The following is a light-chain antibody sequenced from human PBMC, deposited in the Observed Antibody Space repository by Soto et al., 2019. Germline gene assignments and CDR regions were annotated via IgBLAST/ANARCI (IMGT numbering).Light chain of an antibody. CDR3: QKYNSAPWT. Sequence: DIQMTQSPSSLSASVGDRVTITCRASQGISNYLAWYQQKPGKVPKLLIYVASTLQSGVPSRFSGSGSGTDFTLTISSLQPEDVATYYCQKYNSAPWTFGQVTNVDIK. V-gene: IGKV1-27*01. CDR1: QGISNY. CDR2: VAS. J-gene: IGKJ1*01.